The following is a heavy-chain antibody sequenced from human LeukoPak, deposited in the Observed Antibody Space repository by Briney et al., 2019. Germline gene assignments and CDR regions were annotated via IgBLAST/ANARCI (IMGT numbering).Heavy chain of an antibody. CDR1: GFTFSSYS. Sequence: PGGSLRLSCAASGFTFSSYSMNWVRQAPGKGLEWVSSISSSSSYIYYADSVKGQFTISRDNAKNSLYLQMNSLRAEDTAVYYCARVGVSGIAVAGGNYWGQGTLVTVSS. J-gene: IGHJ4*02. D-gene: IGHD6-19*01. V-gene: IGHV3-21*01. CDR2: ISSSSSYI. CDR3: ARVGVSGIAVAGGNY.